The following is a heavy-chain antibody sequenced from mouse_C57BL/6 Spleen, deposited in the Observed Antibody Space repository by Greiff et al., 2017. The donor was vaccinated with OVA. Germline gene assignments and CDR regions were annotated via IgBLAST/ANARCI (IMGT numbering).Heavy chain of an antibody. CDR2: ISSGGSYT. V-gene: IGHV5-6*01. D-gene: IGHD1-1*01. CDR1: GFTFSSYG. CDR3: ARQNTTVVATGAMDY. Sequence: EVKLMESGGDLVKPGGSLKLSCAASGFTFSSYGMSWVRQTPDKRLEWVATISSGGSYTSYPDSVKGRFTISRDNAKNTLYLQMSSLKSEDTAMYYCARQNTTVVATGAMDYWGQGTSVTVSS. J-gene: IGHJ4*01.